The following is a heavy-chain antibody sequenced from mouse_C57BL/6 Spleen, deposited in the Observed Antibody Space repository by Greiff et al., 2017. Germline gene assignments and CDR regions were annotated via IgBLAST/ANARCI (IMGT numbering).Heavy chain of an antibody. J-gene: IGHJ4*01. CDR2: ISSGGDFI. V-gene: IGHV5S21*01. CDR1: GFTFSSYA. D-gene: IGHD2-13*01. CDR3: ERDVRLCYRDYVSAMDY. Sequence: EVMLVESGVGLVKPGGSLKLSCAASGFTFSSYAMSWVRQTPEKRLEWVAYISSGGDFIYYADTVKGRFTKSRENARKTLYMHMSRLKTEDTAMYYCERDVRLCYRDYVSAMDYWGQGTSVTVSS.